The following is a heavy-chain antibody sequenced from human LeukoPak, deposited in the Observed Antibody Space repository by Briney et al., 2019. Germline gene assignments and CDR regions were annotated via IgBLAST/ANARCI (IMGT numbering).Heavy chain of an antibody. D-gene: IGHD6-19*01. CDR3: ARAYSSGSGYYYYYMDV. J-gene: IGHJ6*03. CDR2: MNPNSGNT. Sequence: ASVKVSCKASGCTFTSYDINWVRQATGQGLEWMGWMNPNSGNTGYAQKFQGRVTITRNTSISTAYMELSSLRSEDTAVYYCARAYSSGSGYYYYYMDVWGKGTTVTVS. V-gene: IGHV1-8*03. CDR1: GCTFTSYD.